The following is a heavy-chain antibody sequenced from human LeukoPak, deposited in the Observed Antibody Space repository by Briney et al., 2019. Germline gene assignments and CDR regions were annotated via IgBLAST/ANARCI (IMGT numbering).Heavy chain of an antibody. CDR3: ARLELETYYFDC. CDR2: INHSGST. V-gene: IGHV4-34*01. CDR1: GGSISSYY. Sequence: SETLSLTCTVSGGSISSYYWSWIRQPPGKGLEWIGEINHSGSTNYNPSLKSRVTISVDTSKNQFSLKLSSVTAADTAVYYCARLELETYYFDCWGQGTLVTVSS. J-gene: IGHJ4*02. D-gene: IGHD3-10*01.